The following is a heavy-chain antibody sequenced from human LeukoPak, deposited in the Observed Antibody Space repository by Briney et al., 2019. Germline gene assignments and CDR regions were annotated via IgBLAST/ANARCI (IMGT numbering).Heavy chain of an antibody. V-gene: IGHV3-23*01. CDR3: AKREKGYYGSGSYHDY. Sequence: GGSLRLSCAASGFTVSNNYMCWVRQAPGKGLEWVSAISGSGGSTYYADSVKGRFTISRDNSKNTLYLQMNSLRAEDTAVYYCAKREKGYYGSGSYHDYWGQGTLVTVSS. J-gene: IGHJ4*02. CDR2: ISGSGGST. D-gene: IGHD3-10*01. CDR1: GFTVSNNY.